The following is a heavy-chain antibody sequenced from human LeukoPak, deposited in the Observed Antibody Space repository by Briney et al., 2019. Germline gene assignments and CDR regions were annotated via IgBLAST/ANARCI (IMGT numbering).Heavy chain of an antibody. Sequence: PGGSLRLSCAASGFTFSSYSMNWVRQAPGKGLEWVSSISSSSSYIYYADSVKGRFTISRDNAKNSLYLQMNSLRAEDTAVYYCARDYCSGGSCYSSWFDPWGQGTLVTVSS. CDR1: GFTFSSYS. J-gene: IGHJ5*02. CDR2: ISSSSSYI. D-gene: IGHD2-15*01. V-gene: IGHV3-21*01. CDR3: ARDYCSGGSCYSSWFDP.